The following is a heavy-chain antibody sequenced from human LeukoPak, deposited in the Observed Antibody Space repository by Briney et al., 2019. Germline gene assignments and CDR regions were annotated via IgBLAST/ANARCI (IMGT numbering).Heavy chain of an antibody. CDR1: GFTFSSYN. J-gene: IGHJ4*02. D-gene: IGHD3-3*02. Sequence: PGGSLRLSCVASGFTFSSYNMNWVRQAPGKGLEWVSSITSSSSYMYYADSVKGRFIISRDNAKNALYLQMNSLRAEDTAVYYCARGPRILADGSYYFDYWGQGTLVTVSS. V-gene: IGHV3-21*01. CDR3: ARGPRILADGSYYFDY. CDR2: ITSSSSYM.